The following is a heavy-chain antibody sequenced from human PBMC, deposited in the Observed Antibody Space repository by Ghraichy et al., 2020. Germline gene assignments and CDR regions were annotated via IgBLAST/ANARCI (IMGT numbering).Heavy chain of an antibody. V-gene: IGHV1-18*01. CDR1: GYTFTSYG. CDR3: ARDLGGATKNAAAPYLGDY. D-gene: IGHD2-2*01. Sequence: ASVKVSCKASGYTFTSYGISWVRQAPGQGLEWMGWISAYNGNTNYAQKLQGRVTMTTDTSTSTAYMELRSLRSDDTAVYYCARDLGGATKNAAAPYLGDYWGQGTLVTVSS. J-gene: IGHJ4*02. CDR2: ISAYNGNT.